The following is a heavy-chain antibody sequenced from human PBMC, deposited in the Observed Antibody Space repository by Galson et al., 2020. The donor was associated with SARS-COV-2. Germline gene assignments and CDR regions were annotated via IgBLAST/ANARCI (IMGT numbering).Heavy chain of an antibody. D-gene: IGHD3-22*01. Sequence: PSETLSLTCAVYGGSFNDYYWNWVRQFPGGGLEWIGEIEHTGGTNSNPSLKSRVTISVDTPNNQFSLRLTSVTAADTAVYYCARAGYDGSYPDSWGQGTLVTVAS. V-gene: IGHV4-34*01. CDR1: GGSFNDYY. CDR3: ARAGYDGSYPDS. J-gene: IGHJ4*02. CDR2: IEHTGGT.